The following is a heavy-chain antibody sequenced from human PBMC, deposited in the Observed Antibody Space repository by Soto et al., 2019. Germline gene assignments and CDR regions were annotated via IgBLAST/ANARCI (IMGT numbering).Heavy chain of an antibody. J-gene: IGHJ4*02. CDR2: ISGSGNAT. Sequence: EVLLLESGGGLVQPGGSLRLSCATSGFSFRNHAMTWFRQAPGKGLEWVSSISGSGNATYYADSVKGRFTISRDNFKTTLSLQMNSLTGHDTALYYCARDRGSYGYVNWGQGILVTVSS. CDR3: ARDRGSYGYVN. D-gene: IGHD3-16*01. CDR1: GFSFRNHA. V-gene: IGHV3-23*01.